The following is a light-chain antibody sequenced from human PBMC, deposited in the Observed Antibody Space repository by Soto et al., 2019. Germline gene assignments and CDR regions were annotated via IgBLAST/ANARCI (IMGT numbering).Light chain of an antibody. J-gene: IGKJ1*01. CDR3: QQYGVSRT. V-gene: IGKV3-20*01. Sequence: EIVMTQSPGTLSLSQGEGATLSCRASQSVSNTYLAWYQQKPGQAPRLLIYDASSRATGIPDRFSGSGSGTDFTLTISRLEPEDFAVYYCQQYGVSRTFGQGTKVDI. CDR2: DAS. CDR1: QSVSNTY.